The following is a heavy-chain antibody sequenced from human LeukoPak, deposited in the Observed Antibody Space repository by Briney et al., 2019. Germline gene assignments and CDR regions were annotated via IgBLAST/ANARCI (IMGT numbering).Heavy chain of an antibody. D-gene: IGHD2-15*01. CDR1: GFTFSSYA. J-gene: IGHJ4*02. Sequence: PGGSLRLSCAASGFTFSSYARSGVGQAPGKGLEWVSAISGSGGSTYYADSVKGRFTISRDNSKNTLYLQMNSLRAEDTAVYYCAKDRDIVVVVAATPYDYWGQGTLVTVSS. CDR2: ISGSGGST. CDR3: AKDRDIVVVVAATPYDY. V-gene: IGHV3-23*01.